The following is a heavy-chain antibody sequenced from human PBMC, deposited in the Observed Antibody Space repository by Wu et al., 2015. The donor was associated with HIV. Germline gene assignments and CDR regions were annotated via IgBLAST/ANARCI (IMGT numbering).Heavy chain of an antibody. Sequence: QVQLVQSGAEVKKPGASVRVSCKASGYIFNSYDINWVRQTPGQGLEWMGWMNPNSGSTGYAQKFQGRVTMTRDTSISTAYMELSRLRSDDTAVYYCARTYCGGDCSGDYWGQGTLVTVSS. J-gene: IGHJ4*02. V-gene: IGHV1-8*01. D-gene: IGHD2-21*02. CDR2: MNPNSGST. CDR3: ARTYCGGDCSGDY. CDR1: GYIFNSYD.